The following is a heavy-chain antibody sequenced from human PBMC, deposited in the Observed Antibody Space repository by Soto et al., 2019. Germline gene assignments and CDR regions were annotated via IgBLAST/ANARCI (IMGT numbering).Heavy chain of an antibody. CDR2: IKQDGSEK. J-gene: IGHJ4*02. CDR3: VIQGAARTDPYFDY. Sequence: GSLRLSCAASGFTFSSYWMSWVRQAPGKGLEWVANIKQDGSEKYYVDSVKGRFTISRDNAKNSLYLQMNSLRAEDTAVYYCVIQGAARTDPYFDYWGQGTLVTVSS. V-gene: IGHV3-7*01. CDR1: GFTFSSYW. D-gene: IGHD6-6*01.